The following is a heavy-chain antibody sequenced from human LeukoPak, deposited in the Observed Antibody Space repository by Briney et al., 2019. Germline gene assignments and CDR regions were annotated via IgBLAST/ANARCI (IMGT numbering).Heavy chain of an antibody. CDR3: AREGGVGPTAPPDYYSYQMDV. D-gene: IGHD1-26*01. CDR1: GYTFISYG. V-gene: IGHV1-18*01. J-gene: IGHJ6*03. Sequence: ASVKVSCKASGYTFISYGITWVRQAPGQGLEWMGWTSPYTTKTNYAQSLRGRVTMTTDTSTSTAYMELRSLRSDDTAVYYCAREGGVGPTAPPDYYSYQMDVWGKGTTVTVSS. CDR2: TSPYTTKT.